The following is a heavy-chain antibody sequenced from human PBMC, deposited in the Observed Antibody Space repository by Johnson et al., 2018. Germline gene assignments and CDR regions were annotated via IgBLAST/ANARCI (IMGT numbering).Heavy chain of an antibody. J-gene: IGHJ6*02. V-gene: IGHV3-7*01. CDR3: ARSYDFRSYYYHGMDG. CDR2: IKQDGSEK. Sequence: VQLVESGGGLVQPGESLRLSCVASGFTFSSYWMSWVRQAPGKGLEWVAYIKQDGSEKSYVDSVKGRFTISRDNAMDSLHLQMNNLRAEDTAVSYCARSYDFRSYYYHGMDGWGQVTTGTVCS. D-gene: IGHD3/OR15-3a*01. CDR1: GFTFSSYW.